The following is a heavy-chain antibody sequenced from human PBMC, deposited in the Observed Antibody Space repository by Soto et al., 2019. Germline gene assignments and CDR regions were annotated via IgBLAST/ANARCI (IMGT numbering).Heavy chain of an antibody. CDR2: MNPNSGNT. D-gene: IGHD1-1*01. V-gene: IGHV1-8*01. CDR1: GYTFTSYD. J-gene: IGHJ5*02. CDR3: ARDQKVRGCVP. Sequence: QVQLVQSGAEVKKPGASVKVSCKASGYTFTSYDINWVRQATGQGLEWMGWMNPNSGNTGYAQKVQGRVTMTRHTSIIAAYMELSTLGSEDTAVYYFARDQKVRGCVPWGQGAEVTVSS.